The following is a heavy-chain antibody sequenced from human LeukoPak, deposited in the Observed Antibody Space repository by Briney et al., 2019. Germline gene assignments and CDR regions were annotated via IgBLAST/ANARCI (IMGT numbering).Heavy chain of an antibody. CDR2: ISGSGGRT. J-gene: IGHJ4*02. Sequence: PGGSLRLSCAASGFTFSSYAMSWVRQAPGKGLEWVSAISGSGGRTYYADSVKGRFTISSDNSKNTLYLQMNSLRAEDTAVYYCAKDRAPLRSPFDYWGQGTLVTVSS. V-gene: IGHV3-23*01. CDR1: GFTFSSYA. CDR3: AKDRAPLRSPFDY. D-gene: IGHD2-15*01.